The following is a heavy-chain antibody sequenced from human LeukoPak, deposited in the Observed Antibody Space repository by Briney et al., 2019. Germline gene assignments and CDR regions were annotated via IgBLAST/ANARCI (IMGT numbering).Heavy chain of an antibody. V-gene: IGHV3-53*01. J-gene: IGHJ4*02. CDR3: ASGIAAGDY. CDR2: IYSGGST. Sequence: GGSLRLSCAASGFTFSSYSMNWVRQAPGKGLEWVSVIYSGGSTYYADSVKGRFTISRDNSKNTLYLQMNSLRAEDTAVYYCASGIAAGDYWGQGTLVTVSS. D-gene: IGHD6-13*01. CDR1: GFTFSSYS.